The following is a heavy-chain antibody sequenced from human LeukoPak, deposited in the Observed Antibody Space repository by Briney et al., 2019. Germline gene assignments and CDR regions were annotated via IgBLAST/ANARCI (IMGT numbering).Heavy chain of an antibody. Sequence: GGSLRLSCAASGFTFSSYAMHWVRQASGKGLEWVAVISYDGSNKYYADSVKGRFTISRDNSKNTLYLQMNSLRAEDTAVYYCARGLWYAIDYWGQGTLVTVSS. CDR1: GFTFSSYA. D-gene: IGHD6-13*01. V-gene: IGHV3-30-3*01. CDR3: ARGLWYAIDY. J-gene: IGHJ4*02. CDR2: ISYDGSNK.